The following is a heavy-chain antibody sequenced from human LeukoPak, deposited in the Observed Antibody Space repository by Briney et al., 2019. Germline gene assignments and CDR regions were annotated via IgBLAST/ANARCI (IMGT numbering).Heavy chain of an antibody. Sequence: ASVKVSCKASGNTFTTYYMHWVRQAPGQGLEWMGRIDPSGGSTVYEEDFQGRVTMTRDMSTNTLYMELSSLRSEDTAVYYCARGKKDSSGWYHLDYWGQGTLVTVSS. D-gene: IGHD6-19*01. CDR1: GNTFTTYY. J-gene: IGHJ4*02. V-gene: IGHV1-46*01. CDR3: ARGKKDSSGWYHLDY. CDR2: IDPSGGST.